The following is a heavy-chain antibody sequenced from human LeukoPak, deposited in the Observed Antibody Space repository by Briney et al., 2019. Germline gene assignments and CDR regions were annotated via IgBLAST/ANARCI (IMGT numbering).Heavy chain of an antibody. CDR3: ARTGGDSYYYYYMDV. CDR1: GASINVMTNY. CDR2: ISYSGTT. V-gene: IGHV4-39*07. D-gene: IGHD4-17*01. J-gene: IGHJ6*03. Sequence: PSETLSLTCSVSGASINVMTNYWGWIRQPPGRGLEWIATISYSGTTYYSPSLQSRVTISVDTSKNQFSLKLSSVTAADTAVYYCARTGGDSYYYYYMDVWGKGTTVTVSS.